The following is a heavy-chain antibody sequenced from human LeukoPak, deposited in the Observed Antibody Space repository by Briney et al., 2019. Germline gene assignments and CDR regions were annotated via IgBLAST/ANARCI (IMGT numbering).Heavy chain of an antibody. CDR1: GFTFDDYA. CDR2: ISWASGSI. CDR3: ARDAYGDPDY. J-gene: IGHJ4*02. D-gene: IGHD4-17*01. V-gene: IGHV3-9*01. Sequence: GGSLRLSCAASGFTFDDYAMHWVRQAPGKGLEWVSGISWASGSIGYADSVKGRFTISRDNAKNTLYLQMNSLRADDTAVYYCARDAYGDPDYWGQGTLVTVSS.